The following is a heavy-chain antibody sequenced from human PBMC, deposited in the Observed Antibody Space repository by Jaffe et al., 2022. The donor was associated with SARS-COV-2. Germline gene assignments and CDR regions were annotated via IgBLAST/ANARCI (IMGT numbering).Heavy chain of an antibody. V-gene: IGHV7-4-1*02. Sequence: QVQLVQSGSELKKPGASVKVSCKASGYTFTSYAMNWVRQAPGQGLEWMGWINTNTGNPTYAQGFTGRFVFSLDTSVSTAYLQISSLKAEDTAVYYCARGQYTVRYFDWFPQNHDAFDIWGQGTMVTVSS. CDR3: ARGQYTVRYFDWFPQNHDAFDI. CDR1: GYTFTSYA. D-gene: IGHD3-9*01. CDR2: INTNTGNP. J-gene: IGHJ3*02.